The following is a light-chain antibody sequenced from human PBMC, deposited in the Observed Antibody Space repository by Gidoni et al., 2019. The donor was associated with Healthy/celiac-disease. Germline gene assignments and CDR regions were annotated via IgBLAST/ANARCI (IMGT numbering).Light chain of an antibody. V-gene: IGKV4-1*01. Sequence: DIVLTQSPDSLAASLGERATINCKSSQSVLYSSNNKNYLAWYQQKPGQPPKLLIYWASTRESGVPDRFSGSGSGTDFTLTISSLQAEDVAVYYCQQYYSTPPRLTFGGGTKVEIK. CDR2: WAS. J-gene: IGKJ4*01. CDR3: QQYYSTPPRLT. CDR1: QSVLYSSNNKNY.